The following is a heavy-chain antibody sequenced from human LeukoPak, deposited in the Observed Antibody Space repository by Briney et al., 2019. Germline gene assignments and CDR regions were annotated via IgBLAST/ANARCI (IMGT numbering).Heavy chain of an antibody. V-gene: IGHV3-64D*06. D-gene: IGHD4-23*01. CDR1: GFTFSASA. J-gene: IGHJ4*02. CDR2: ITSDGRST. Sequence: GGSLRLSCSASGFTFSASAMHWARQAPGKGPQFVSAITSDGRSTYYAGSVKGRFTISRDNSENTLYLQMSSVRPEDTAVYYCVRDLTRGQGTLVTVSS. CDR3: VRDLT.